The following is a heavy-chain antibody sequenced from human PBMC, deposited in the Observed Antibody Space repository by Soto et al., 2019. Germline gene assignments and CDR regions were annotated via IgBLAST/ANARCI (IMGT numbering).Heavy chain of an antibody. CDR2: IYYSGIT. Sequence: SETLSLTCTVSGHSIINSNYYWGWIRQPPGKGLEWIANIYYSGITYYNPSLKSRVAISVDTSKNQFSLKLSSVTAADTAIYYCARSNSGYYKWFDPWGQGTLVTVS. CDR3: ARSNSGYYKWFDP. D-gene: IGHD3-22*01. V-gene: IGHV4-39*01. J-gene: IGHJ5*02. CDR1: GHSIINSNYY.